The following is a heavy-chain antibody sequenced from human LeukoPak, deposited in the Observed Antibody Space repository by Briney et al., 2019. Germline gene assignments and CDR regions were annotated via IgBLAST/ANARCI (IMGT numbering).Heavy chain of an antibody. CDR3: ARHSSDYYGSGSYPNFDY. V-gene: IGHV4-34*01. CDR2: INESGST. D-gene: IGHD3-10*01. J-gene: IGHJ4*02. Sequence: SETLSLTCGVSGGSFSGYYWSWIRQSPGKGLEWIGEINESGSTDYNPSLMSRVTISLDTSKNQFSLKLSSVTAADTAVYYCARHSSDYYGSGSYPNFDYWGQGTLVTVSS. CDR1: GGSFSGYY.